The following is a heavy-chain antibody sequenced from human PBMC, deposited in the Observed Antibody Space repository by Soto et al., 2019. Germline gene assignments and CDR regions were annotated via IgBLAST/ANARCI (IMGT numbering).Heavy chain of an antibody. CDR3: AKSSYTSGLGLAALGF. D-gene: IGHD6-19*01. CDR1: GFTFSSYP. V-gene: IGHV3-23*01. Sequence: PGGSLRLSCAASGFTFSSYPMSWVRQPPGKGLEWVAVISGSGDITNYADSVKGRFTNSRDNSKNTLYLQMNSLRAEDTAIYYCAKSSYTSGLGLAALGFWGLGTMVSVS. J-gene: IGHJ3*01. CDR2: ISGSGDIT.